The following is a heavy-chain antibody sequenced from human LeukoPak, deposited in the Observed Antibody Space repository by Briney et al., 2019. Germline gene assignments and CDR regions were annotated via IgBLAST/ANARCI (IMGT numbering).Heavy chain of an antibody. D-gene: IGHD3-3*01. CDR2: ISGSGGST. CDR1: GFTFSSYV. Sequence: GGSLRLSCAASGFTFSSYVMSWVRQAPGKGLEWVSAISGSGGSTYYADSVKGRFTISRDNSKNTLYLQMNSLRAEDTAVYYCAKTRGVTIPQYYFDYWGQGTLVTVSS. CDR3: AKTRGVTIPQYYFDY. V-gene: IGHV3-23*01. J-gene: IGHJ4*02.